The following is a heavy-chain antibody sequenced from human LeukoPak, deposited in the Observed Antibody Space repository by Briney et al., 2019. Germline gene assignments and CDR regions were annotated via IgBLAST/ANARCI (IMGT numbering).Heavy chain of an antibody. CDR3: TTVSNDYGDYEGY. D-gene: IGHD4-17*01. J-gene: IGHJ4*02. CDR2: IKSKTDGGTT. CDR1: GFTFSNAW. V-gene: IGHV3-15*01. Sequence: GGALRPSCAASGFTFSNAWMSGLRQAPGKGLEGVGRIKSKTDGGTTDYAAPVKGRFTISRDDSKNTLYLQMNSLKTEDTAVYYCTTVSNDYGDYEGYWGQGTLVTVSS.